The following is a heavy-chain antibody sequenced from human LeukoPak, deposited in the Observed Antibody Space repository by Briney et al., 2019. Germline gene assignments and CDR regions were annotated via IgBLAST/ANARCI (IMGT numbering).Heavy chain of an antibody. CDR1: AGSISSGSYY. V-gene: IGHV4-61*02. J-gene: IGHJ3*02. Sequence: SETLSLTCTVSAGSISSGSYYWSWIRQPAGKGLEWIGRIYTSGSTNYNPSLKSRVTISVDTSKNQFSLKLSSVTAADTAVYYCASRQSVEMATIGAFDIWGQGTMVTVSS. CDR2: IYTSGST. CDR3: ASRQSVEMATIGAFDI. D-gene: IGHD5-24*01.